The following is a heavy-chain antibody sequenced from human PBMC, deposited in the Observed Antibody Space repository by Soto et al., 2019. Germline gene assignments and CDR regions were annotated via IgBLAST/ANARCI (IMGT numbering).Heavy chain of an antibody. V-gene: IGHV1-8*01. CDR1: GYTFTSYD. CDR3: ARGQGYNWNYYYYYMDV. D-gene: IGHD1-20*01. CDR2: MNPNSGNT. J-gene: IGHJ6*03. Sequence: ASVKVSFKASGYTFTSYDINWVRQATGQGLEWMGWMNPNSGNTGYAQKFQGRVTMTRNTSISTAYMELSSLRSEDTGVYYCARGQGYNWNYYYYYMDVWGKGTTVTVSS.